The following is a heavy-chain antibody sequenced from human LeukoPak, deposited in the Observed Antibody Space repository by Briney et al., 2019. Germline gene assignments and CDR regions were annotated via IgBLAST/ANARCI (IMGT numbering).Heavy chain of an antibody. J-gene: IGHJ4*02. Sequence: GGSLRLSCAASGFTFSTYWMTWVRQAPGKGLEWVANIKQDGSETYYVDSVKGRFTISRDNAKNSLYLQMSSLRAEDTAVYYCAKAPYSSSWFYFDYWGQGNLVTVSS. CDR3: AKAPYSSSWFYFDY. V-gene: IGHV3-7*03. CDR1: GFTFSTYW. D-gene: IGHD6-13*01. CDR2: IKQDGSET.